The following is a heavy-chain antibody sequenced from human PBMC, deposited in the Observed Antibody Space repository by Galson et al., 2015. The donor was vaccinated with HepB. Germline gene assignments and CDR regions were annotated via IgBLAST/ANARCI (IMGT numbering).Heavy chain of an antibody. D-gene: IGHD2-21*02. Sequence: SVKVSCKASGYTFTSYGISWVRQAPGQGLEWMGWISAHNGNTNYAQKFQGRVTMTTDTATTTAYMELRSLRSDDTAVYYCVRDGEGDGDFDYWGQGTLVTVSS. CDR1: GYTFTSYG. V-gene: IGHV1-18*04. CDR2: ISAHNGNT. CDR3: VRDGEGDGDFDY. J-gene: IGHJ4*02.